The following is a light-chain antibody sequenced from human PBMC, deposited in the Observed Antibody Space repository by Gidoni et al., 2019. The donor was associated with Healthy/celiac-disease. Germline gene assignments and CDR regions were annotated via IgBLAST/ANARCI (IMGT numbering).Light chain of an antibody. CDR3: AAWDDSLNGVV. J-gene: IGLJ2*01. V-gene: IGLV1-44*01. CDR1: SSNIGSTT. Sequence: QSVLTQPPSASGTPGQRVTNSCAGSSSNIGSTTVNWYQQPPGTAPKLLIYSSNQRPSGVPDRFSGSKSGTSASLAISGLQSEDEADYYCAAWDDSLNGVVFGGGTKLTVL. CDR2: SSN.